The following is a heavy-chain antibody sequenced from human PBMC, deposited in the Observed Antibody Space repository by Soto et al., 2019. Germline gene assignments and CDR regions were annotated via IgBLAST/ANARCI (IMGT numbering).Heavy chain of an antibody. V-gene: IGHV2-5*02. CDR2: IYWDDDK. CDR3: AHIPMVRGVIHYYYYGMDV. J-gene: IGHJ6*02. D-gene: IGHD3-10*01. Sequence: QITLKESGPTLVKPTQTLTLTCTFSGFSLSTSGVGVGWIRQPPGKALEWLALIYWDDDKRYSPSLKSRLTITKDPXXNXVXXTMTNMDPVDTATYYCAHIPMVRGVIHYYYYGMDVWGQGTTVTVSS. CDR1: GFSLSTSGVG.